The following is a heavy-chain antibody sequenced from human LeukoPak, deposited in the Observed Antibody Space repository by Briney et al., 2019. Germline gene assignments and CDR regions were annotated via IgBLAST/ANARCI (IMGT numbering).Heavy chain of an antibody. Sequence: PGGSLRLSCSPSGFTFSTYLMHWVRQAPGKGLVWVSHMNVDGSGATHADSVKGRFTISRDNAKNTLYLHMNSLRAEDTAVYYCARATRIYSSGWYYSFDYWGEGTLVTVSS. V-gene: IGHV3-74*01. CDR2: MNVDGSGA. CDR1: GFTFSTYL. D-gene: IGHD6-19*01. J-gene: IGHJ4*02. CDR3: ARATRIYSSGWYYSFDY.